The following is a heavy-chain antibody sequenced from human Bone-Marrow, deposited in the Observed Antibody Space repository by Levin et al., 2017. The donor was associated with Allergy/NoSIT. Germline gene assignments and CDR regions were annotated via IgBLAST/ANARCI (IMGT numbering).Heavy chain of an antibody. J-gene: IGHJ4*02. CDR2: ISSSSSYI. D-gene: IGHD3-10*01. CDR1: GFTFSSYS. CDR3: ARGQLGSGSYYNRY. V-gene: IGHV3-21*01. Sequence: PGESLKISCAASGFTFSSYSMNWVRQAPGKGLEWVSSISSSSSYIYYADSVKGRFTISRDNAKNSLYLQMNSLRAEDTAVYYCARGQLGSGSYYNRYWGQGTLVTVSS.